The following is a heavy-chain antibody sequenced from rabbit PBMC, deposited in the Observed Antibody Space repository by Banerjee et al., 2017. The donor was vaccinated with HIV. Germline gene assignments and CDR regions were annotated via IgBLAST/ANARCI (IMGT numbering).Heavy chain of an antibody. CDR3: ARDLAGAIGWNFYL. J-gene: IGHJ4*01. CDR1: GFSFSDRCV. Sequence: QQQLVESGGGLVKPGASLTLTCTASGFSFSDRCVMCWVRQAPGKGLEWIACTNVGTGKPVYATWANGRFSISRTSSTTVTLQMTSLTAADTATYLCARDLAGAIGWNFYLWGPGTLVTVS. V-gene: IGHV1S45*01. CDR2: TNVGTGKP. D-gene: IGHD4-1*01.